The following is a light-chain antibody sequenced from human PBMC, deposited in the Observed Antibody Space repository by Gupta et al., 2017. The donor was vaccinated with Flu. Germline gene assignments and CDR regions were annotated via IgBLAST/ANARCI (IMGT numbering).Light chain of an antibody. J-gene: IGKJ5*01. CDR1: QSVSNY. CDR3: QQRSNWPPIT. Sequence: ATLSLSPGERATLSCRASQSVSNYLAWYQQKPGQAPRLLIYDTSNRATGIPARFSGSGSGTDFALTISNVEPEDFAVYYCQQRSNWPPITFGQGTRLEIK. CDR2: DTS. V-gene: IGKV3-11*01.